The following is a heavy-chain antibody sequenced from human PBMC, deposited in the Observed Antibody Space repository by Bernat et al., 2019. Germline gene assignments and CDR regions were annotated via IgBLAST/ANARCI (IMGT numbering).Heavy chain of an antibody. V-gene: IGHV5-51*01. CDR1: GYSFTNYW. Sequence: EVQLVQSGAEVKKPGESLKISCKGSGYSFTNYWIAWVRQMPGEGLGWMGIIYPDYSDTRYSPAFQGEVTISANKSNNTAYRQGSGLKASDSAMYYCARLVFSSGNDAFDIWGQGTMVTVSS. D-gene: IGHD3-10*01. CDR2: IYPDYSDT. J-gene: IGHJ3*02. CDR3: ARLVFSSGNDAFDI.